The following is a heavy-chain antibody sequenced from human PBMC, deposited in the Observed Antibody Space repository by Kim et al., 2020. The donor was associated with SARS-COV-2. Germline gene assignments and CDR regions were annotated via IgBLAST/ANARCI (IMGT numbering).Heavy chain of an antibody. CDR3: ARDLLGY. V-gene: IGHV3-74*01. Sequence: SDVRITTYADSVKGRFTISRDNANNTLYLQMNSLRAEDTAVYYCARDLLGYWGQGTLVTVSS. D-gene: IGHD3-16*01. CDR2: SDVRIT. J-gene: IGHJ4*02.